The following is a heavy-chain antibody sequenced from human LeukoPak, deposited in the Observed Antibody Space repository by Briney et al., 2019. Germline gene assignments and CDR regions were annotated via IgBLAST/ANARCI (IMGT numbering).Heavy chain of an antibody. J-gene: IGHJ6*03. Sequence: ASVKVSCKTSGGTFSSFAIAWVRQAPGQGLEWMAGIIPIFATTNYAQEFQGRVSLTADESTSTVYMELSSLRYDDTAVYYCARGPPLTFDHTPEGYYHYYMDVWGEGTTVTFSS. CDR3: ARGPPLTFDHTPEGYYHYYMDV. CDR2: IIPIFATT. D-gene: IGHD1-14*01. CDR1: GGTFSSFA. V-gene: IGHV1-69*13.